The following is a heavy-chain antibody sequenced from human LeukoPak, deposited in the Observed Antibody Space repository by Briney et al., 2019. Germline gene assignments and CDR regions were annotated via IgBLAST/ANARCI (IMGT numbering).Heavy chain of an antibody. CDR2: ISYDGSNK. Sequence: GRSLRLSCAASGFTFSSYDMHWVRQAPGKGLEWVAVISYDGSNKYYADSVKGRFTISRDNSKNTLYLQMNSLRAEDTAVYYCANIILSDYYYYGMDVWGQGTTVTVSS. V-gene: IGHV3-30*18. CDR3: ANIILSDYYYYGMDV. CDR1: GFTFSSYD. J-gene: IGHJ6*02. D-gene: IGHD3-3*01.